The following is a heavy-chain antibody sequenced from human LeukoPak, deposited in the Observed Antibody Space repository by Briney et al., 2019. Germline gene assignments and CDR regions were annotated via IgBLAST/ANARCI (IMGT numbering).Heavy chain of an antibody. Sequence: PSETLSLTCTVSGGSISSYYWSWIRQPPGKGLQWIGYIYYSGSTNYNPSLRSRVTISVVTSKNQFSLKLSSVTAADTAVYYCARAVLSYGSGSSPRLDYWGQGTLVTVSS. V-gene: IGHV4-59*01. CDR3: ARAVLSYGSGSSPRLDY. J-gene: IGHJ4*02. CDR1: GGSISSYY. D-gene: IGHD3-10*01. CDR2: IYYSGST.